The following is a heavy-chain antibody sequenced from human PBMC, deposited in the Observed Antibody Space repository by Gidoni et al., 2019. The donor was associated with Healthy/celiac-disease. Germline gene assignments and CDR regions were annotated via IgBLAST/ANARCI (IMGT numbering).Heavy chain of an antibody. V-gene: IGHV1-18*04. D-gene: IGHD1-26*01. CDR1: GYTLNSYG. CDR3: ARDPEWELLSGWFDP. J-gene: IGHJ5*02. Sequence: HVQLVQSGADVKKPRASVKVSCKASGYTLNSYGITWVRQAPGPGLEWMGWIRAYNGNTNYAQKLQGRVTMTTDTSTSTAYMELRSLRSDDTAVYYCARDPEWELLSGWFDPWGQGTLVTVSS. CDR2: IRAYNGNT.